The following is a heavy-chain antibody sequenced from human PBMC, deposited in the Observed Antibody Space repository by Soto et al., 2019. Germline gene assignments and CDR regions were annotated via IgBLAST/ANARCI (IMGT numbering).Heavy chain of an antibody. CDR3: ARERPDGARLDP. D-gene: IGHD6-6*01. Sequence: SETLSITCAVSGGSISSSNWWSWVRQPPGKGLEWIGEIYHSGSTNYNPSLKSRVTISVDKSKNQFSLKLSSVTAADTAVYYCARERPDGARLDPWGQGTLVTVSS. CDR2: IYHSGST. V-gene: IGHV4-4*02. J-gene: IGHJ5*02. CDR1: GGSISSSNW.